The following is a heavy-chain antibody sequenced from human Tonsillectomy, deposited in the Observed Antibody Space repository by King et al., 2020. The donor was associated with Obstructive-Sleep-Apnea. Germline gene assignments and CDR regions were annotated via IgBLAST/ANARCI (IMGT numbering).Heavy chain of an antibody. CDR2: IRYDGSNQ. Sequence: VQLVESGGGVVQPGGSLRLSCAASGFTFSSYGMHWVRQAPGKGLEWVAFIRYDGSNQHYTDSVKGRFTISRDDSKNILYLQMNSLRPEDTSVYYCAKXLGYRFDCWGQGTLVXVSX. V-gene: IGHV3-30*02. D-gene: IGHD5-12*01. J-gene: IGHJ4*02. CDR3: AKXLGYRFDC. CDR1: GFTFSSYG.